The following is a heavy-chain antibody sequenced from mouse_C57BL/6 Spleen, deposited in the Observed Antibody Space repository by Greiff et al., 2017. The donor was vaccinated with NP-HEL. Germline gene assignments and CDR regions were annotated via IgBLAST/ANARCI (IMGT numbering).Heavy chain of an antibody. CDR3: ARRTFYYFDY. CDR2: IHPNSGST. J-gene: IGHJ2*01. CDR1: GYTFTSYW. V-gene: IGHV1-64*01. Sequence: QVQLQQSGAELVKPGASVKLSCKASGYTFTSYWMHWVKQRPGQGLEWIGMIHPNSGSTNYNEKFKSKATLTVDKSSSTAYMQLSSLTSGDSAVYYCARRTFYYFDYWGQGTTLTVSS.